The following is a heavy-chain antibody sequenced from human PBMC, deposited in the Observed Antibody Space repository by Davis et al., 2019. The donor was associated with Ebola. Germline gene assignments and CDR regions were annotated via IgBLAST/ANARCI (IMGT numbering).Heavy chain of an antibody. CDR1: GFTFSSYW. J-gene: IGHJ1*01. D-gene: IGHD1-26*01. Sequence: GESLKISCAASGFTFSSYWMSWVRQAPGKGLEWVANIKQDGSERYYVGSVKGRFTISRDNAKNSLYLQMNSLRAEDTAVYYCARRSGSYFSWAEYFQHWGQGTLVTVSS. CDR2: IKQDGSER. CDR3: ARRSGSYFSWAEYFQH. V-gene: IGHV3-7*01.